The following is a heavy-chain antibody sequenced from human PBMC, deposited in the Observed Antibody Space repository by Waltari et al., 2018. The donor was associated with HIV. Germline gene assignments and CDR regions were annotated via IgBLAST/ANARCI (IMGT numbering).Heavy chain of an antibody. D-gene: IGHD2-21*02. V-gene: IGHV4-59*08. J-gene: IGHJ4*02. CDR3: ARLRGDRTAVIDY. CDR1: GDSMINHY. Sequence: QVQLQESGPEMVKPSETLSLTCSVSGDSMINHYWIWIRQPPGKGLESIGYIYYTGKTNFNPSLKSRIAISVDTSKNQFSLNLNSVTAADTAVYFCARLRGDRTAVIDYWGQGTLVTVSS. CDR2: IYYTGKT.